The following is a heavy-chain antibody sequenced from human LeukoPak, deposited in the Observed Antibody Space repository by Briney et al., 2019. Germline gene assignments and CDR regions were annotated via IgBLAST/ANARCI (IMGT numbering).Heavy chain of an antibody. CDR1: GGSISSYY. D-gene: IGHD3-22*01. CDR3: AKVPSYDSSGYPKGYFDY. J-gene: IGHJ4*02. CDR2: IYYSGST. V-gene: IGHV4-59*01. Sequence: SETLSLTCSVSGGSISSYYWSWIRQPPWKGLEWIGYIYYSGSTNYNPSLKSRVTISVDTSKNQFSLKLNSVTAADTAVYYCAKVPSYDSSGYPKGYFDYWGQGTLVTVSS.